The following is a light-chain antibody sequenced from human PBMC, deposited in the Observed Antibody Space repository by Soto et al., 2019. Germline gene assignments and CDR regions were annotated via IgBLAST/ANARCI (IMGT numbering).Light chain of an antibody. CDR1: QSVSSSY. V-gene: IGKV3-20*01. CDR3: QQYGSTRWT. J-gene: IGKJ1*01. CDR2: GAS. Sequence: EIVLTQSPGTLSLSPGERATLSCRASQSVSSSYLAWYQQKPGQAPRLLIYGASSRATGIPDRFSGGGSGTDVTLTISRLEPEDFAVYYCQQYGSTRWTFGQGTKVDIK.